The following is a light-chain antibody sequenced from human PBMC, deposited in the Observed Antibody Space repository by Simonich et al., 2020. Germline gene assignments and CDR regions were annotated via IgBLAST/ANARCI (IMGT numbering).Light chain of an antibody. J-gene: IGLJ3*02. Sequence: QTVVTQEPSFSVSPGGTVTLTCGLSSGPVSTIYYHSWYQQTPGHAPRPLIYRPNTRSSGVPVRVSGSILGNKASRTITGAQADDESDYYCVLYMGSGIWVFGGGTKLTVL. CDR2: RPN. CDR1: SGPVSTIYY. CDR3: VLYMGSGIWV. V-gene: IGLV8-61*01.